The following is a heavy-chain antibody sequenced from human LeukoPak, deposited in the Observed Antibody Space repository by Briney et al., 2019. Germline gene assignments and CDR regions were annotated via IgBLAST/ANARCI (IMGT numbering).Heavy chain of an antibody. CDR1: GYTFTSYW. D-gene: IGHD3-10*01. J-gene: IGHJ2*01. Sequence: GESLKISCQASGYTFTSYWNGWVRQMPGKGLECMGIIYPDDSDTTYSPSFQGQVTISADKSFSTAYLQWSSLKASDTAIYYCARLGGDTYYFGSASYPNWYFDLWGRGTLVTVSS. V-gene: IGHV5-51*01. CDR2: IYPDDSDT. CDR3: ARLGGDTYYFGSASYPNWYFDL.